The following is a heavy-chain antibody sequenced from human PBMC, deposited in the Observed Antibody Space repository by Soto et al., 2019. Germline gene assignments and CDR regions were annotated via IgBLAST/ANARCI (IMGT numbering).Heavy chain of an antibody. D-gene: IGHD6-6*01. V-gene: IGHV3-30-3*01. J-gene: IGHJ4*02. CDR3: AREKEYSSSSNYYFDY. CDR2: ISYDGSNK. Sequence: PGGSLRLSCAASGFTFSSYAMHWVRQGPGKGLEWVAAISYDGSNKDYADSVRGRFTISRDNSKNTLNLQMNSLRAEDTSVYYCAREKEYSSSSNYYFDYWGQGTLVTVSS. CDR1: GFTFSSYA.